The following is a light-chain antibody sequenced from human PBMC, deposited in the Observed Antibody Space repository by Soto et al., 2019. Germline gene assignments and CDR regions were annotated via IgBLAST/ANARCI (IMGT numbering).Light chain of an antibody. J-gene: IGKJ4*01. Sequence: IQLTQSPSSLSASVGDRVTITCRASQGISSALAWYQHKPGEGPKLLIYDASSLESGVPSRFSGSGSGTDFTLTISSLQPEDFATYYCQQFNSYPPVTFGGGTKVEIK. V-gene: IGKV1-13*02. CDR2: DAS. CDR1: QGISSA. CDR3: QQFNSYPPVT.